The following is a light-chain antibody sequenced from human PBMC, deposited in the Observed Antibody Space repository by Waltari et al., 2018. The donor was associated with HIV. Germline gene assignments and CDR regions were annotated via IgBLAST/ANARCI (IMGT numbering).Light chain of an antibody. J-gene: IGKJ4*01. CDR3: QQYFATPPT. CDR1: RTISYTHNNQNY. V-gene: IGKV4-1*01. CDR2: WAS. Sequence: DTVMTQSPDSLAVSLGERATTKRKSSRTISYTHNNQNYLAWYQQKPGQPPKLLIYWASTRQPGVPDRFSGSGSGTDFTLTISSLQAEDVAVYSCQQYFATPPTFGEGTKVEIK.